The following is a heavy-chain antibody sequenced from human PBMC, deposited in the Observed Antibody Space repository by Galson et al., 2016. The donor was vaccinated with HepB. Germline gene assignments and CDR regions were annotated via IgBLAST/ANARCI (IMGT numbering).Heavy chain of an antibody. CDR1: GFTFSSYS. Sequence: SLRLSCAASGFTFSSYSMNWVRQAPGKGLEWVSIISSGAYKTYYADSVKGRFTISRDDSKDSLYLQMNSLRPDDTAVYYCVRTVSVGARPGRHHDHWGQGTVVTVSS. V-gene: IGHV3-21*04. CDR2: ISSGAYKT. CDR3: VRTVSVGARPGRHHDH. J-gene: IGHJ4*02. D-gene: IGHD1-26*01.